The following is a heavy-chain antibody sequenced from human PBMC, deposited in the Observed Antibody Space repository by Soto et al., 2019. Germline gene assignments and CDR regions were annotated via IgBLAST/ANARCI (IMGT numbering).Heavy chain of an antibody. J-gene: IGHJ4*02. V-gene: IGHV1-18*01. D-gene: IGHD1-26*01. CDR3: ARGLYRRGTYYAFDN. CDR1: GYTPTNYD. Sequence: QVPLVQSGPEVKKPGASVKVSCKTSGYTPTNYDIGWVRQAPGQGLEYMGWISAYNGNTNYARKLQDRVTLTTDTSTRTADMELRSLQSDDTAIYYCARGLYRRGTYYAFDNWGQGTLVTVSS. CDR2: ISAYNGNT.